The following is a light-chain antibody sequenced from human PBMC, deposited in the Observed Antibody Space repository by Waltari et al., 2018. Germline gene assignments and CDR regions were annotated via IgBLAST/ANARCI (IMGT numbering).Light chain of an antibody. Sequence: EIVLAQSPGTLSLSPGGRATLSCRASQSVDSTYLAWYQQKPGQAPRLLISGASRRATGIPDRFSGSGSGADFTLTISRLEPEDFAVYYCQQYGSSPFTFGPGTKVDIK. V-gene: IGKV3-20*01. J-gene: IGKJ3*01. CDR2: GAS. CDR1: QSVDSTY. CDR3: QQYGSSPFT.